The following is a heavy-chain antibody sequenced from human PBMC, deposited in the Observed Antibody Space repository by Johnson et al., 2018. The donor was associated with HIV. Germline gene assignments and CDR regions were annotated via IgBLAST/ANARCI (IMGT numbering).Heavy chain of an antibody. D-gene: IGHD1-1*01. V-gene: IGHV3-74*01. CDR1: EFTFSSYW. Sequence: VQLVESGGGVVQPGRSLRLSCAASEFTFSSYWMHWVRQGPGKGPVWVSRINSDGSSTSYADSVKGRFTISRDNSKNTLFLQMNSLIVGDTAVYFCTRDLRTRAFDIWGQGTMVTVSS. CDR3: TRDLRTRAFDI. J-gene: IGHJ3*02. CDR2: INSDGSST.